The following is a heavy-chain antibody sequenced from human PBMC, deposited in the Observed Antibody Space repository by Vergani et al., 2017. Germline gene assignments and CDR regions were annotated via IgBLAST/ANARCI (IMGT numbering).Heavy chain of an antibody. V-gene: IGHV4-38-2*01. Sequence: QVQLQESGPGLVKPSETLSLTCAVSGYSISSTYYWGWIRQPPGKGLEWIGSIYHSGSTYNNPSLKSRVTISVDTSKNQFSLKLSSVTAADTAVYYCARHRGDNDRGGMDVGGKGTTVTVSS. CDR2: IYHSGST. J-gene: IGHJ6*04. CDR1: GYSISSTYY. D-gene: IGHD2-21*02. CDR3: ARHRGDNDRGGMDV.